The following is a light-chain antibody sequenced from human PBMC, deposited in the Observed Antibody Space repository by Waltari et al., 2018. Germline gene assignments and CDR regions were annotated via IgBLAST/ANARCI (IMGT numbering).Light chain of an antibody. CDR3: QQRSNWPPIT. CDR2: DAS. CDR1: QSVGSS. J-gene: IGKJ5*01. Sequence: EIVLTQSPVTLSLAPVERATLSCWASQSVGSSLAWYQQKPGQAPRLLMYDASNRATGVPARFNGSGSGTDFTLTIISLQSEDSAVYYCQQRSNWPPITFGQGTRLEIK. V-gene: IGKV3-11*01.